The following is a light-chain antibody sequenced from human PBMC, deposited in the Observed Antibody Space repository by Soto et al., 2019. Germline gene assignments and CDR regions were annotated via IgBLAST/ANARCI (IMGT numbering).Light chain of an antibody. V-gene: IGKV1-6*01. CDR3: LLECSYVGA. Sequence: IQMTQSPSPLSSSVGDRVTIACRASQGIRSALGWYQQKPGKVPKLLIYAASTLQSGVPSRFSGSRSGTDFSXTSSSLQPEDFATYYCLLECSYVGAFGQGTKVDSK. CDR2: AAS. CDR1: QGIRSA. J-gene: IGKJ1*01.